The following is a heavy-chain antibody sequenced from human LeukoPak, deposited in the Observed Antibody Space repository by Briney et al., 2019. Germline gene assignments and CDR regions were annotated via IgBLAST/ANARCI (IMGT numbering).Heavy chain of an antibody. CDR3: ARTYNWSDEFFDY. J-gene: IGHJ4*02. CDR2: IYYSGST. Sequence: PSETLSLTCTVSGGSISSSSYFWAWIRQPPGKGLEWIGNIYYSGSTHYNPSLKSRVTISVDMSKNQFSLKLSSVTAADTAVYYCARTYNWSDEFFDYWGQGTLVTVSS. D-gene: IGHD1-20*01. CDR1: GGSISSSSYF. V-gene: IGHV4-39*07.